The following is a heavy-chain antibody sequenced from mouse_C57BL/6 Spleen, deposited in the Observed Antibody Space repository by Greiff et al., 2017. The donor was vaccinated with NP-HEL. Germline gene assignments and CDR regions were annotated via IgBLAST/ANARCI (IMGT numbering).Heavy chain of an antibody. CDR2: IYPGDGDT. D-gene: IGHD1-1*01. CDR3: ARRLRGAMDD. CDR1: GYAFSSSW. V-gene: IGHV1-82*01. Sequence: QVQLQQSGPELVKPGASVKISCKASGYAFSSSWMNWVKQRPGQGLEWIGRIYPGDGDTNYNGKFKGKATLTADKSSSTAYMQLSSLTSEDSAVYFCARRLRGAMDDWGQGTSVTVSS. J-gene: IGHJ4*01.